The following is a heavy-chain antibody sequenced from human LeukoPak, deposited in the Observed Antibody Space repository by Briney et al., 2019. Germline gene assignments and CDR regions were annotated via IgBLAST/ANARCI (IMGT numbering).Heavy chain of an antibody. CDR3: ARLVTPRWATQGAFDI. CDR1: GGSISSYY. CDR2: IYYSGST. Sequence: PSETLSLTCTVSGGSISSYYWSWIRQPSGKGLEWIGYIYYSGSTNYNPSLKSRVTISVDTSKNQFSLKLSSVTAADTAVYYCARLVTPRWATQGAFDIWGQGTMVTVSS. D-gene: IGHD4-23*01. J-gene: IGHJ3*02. V-gene: IGHV4-59*08.